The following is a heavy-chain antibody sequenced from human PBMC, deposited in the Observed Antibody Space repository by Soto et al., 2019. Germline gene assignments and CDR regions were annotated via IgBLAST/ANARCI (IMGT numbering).Heavy chain of an antibody. Sequence: EVQLVESGGGLVQPGGSLRLSCVASGFTFSTYSTNGVRQAPGKGLEWISYISSSSSTTYADSGKGRFTISRDNAKNSLYLQMNSLRDEDTAVYYCARTIWSGYFQADYWGQGTLVTVSS. J-gene: IGHJ4*02. V-gene: IGHV3-48*02. CDR1: GFTFSTYS. CDR3: ARTIWSGYFQADY. D-gene: IGHD3-3*01. CDR2: ISSSSST.